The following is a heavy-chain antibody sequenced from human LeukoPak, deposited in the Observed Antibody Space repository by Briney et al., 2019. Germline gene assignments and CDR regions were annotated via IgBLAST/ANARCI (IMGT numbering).Heavy chain of an antibody. CDR1: GYTFTGYY. D-gene: IGHD5-18*01. Sequence: ASVKVSRTASGYTFTGYYLHWVRQAPGQRLEWMGWINPNSGGTKYAQKFQGRDTLTRDTSISTACMELSRLRSDDTAVYYCARDPRGYSQDYWGQGSLVTVSS. CDR2: INPNSGGT. J-gene: IGHJ4*02. CDR3: ARDPRGYSQDY. V-gene: IGHV1-2*02.